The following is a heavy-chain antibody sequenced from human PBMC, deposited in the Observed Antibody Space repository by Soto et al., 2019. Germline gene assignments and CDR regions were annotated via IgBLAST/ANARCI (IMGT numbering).Heavy chain of an antibody. D-gene: IGHD1-26*01. J-gene: IGHJ4*02. CDR3: AKRGSGSQFDY. Sequence: EVQLLESGGGLVQPGGSLRLSCAASGFTFSSYAMSWVRQAPGKGLERVSVISGSGGSTYYADSVKGRFTVSRDNSKNTLYLQMNSLRAEDTAVYYCAKRGSGSQFDYWGQGTLVTVSS. V-gene: IGHV3-23*01. CDR1: GFTFSSYA. CDR2: ISGSGGST.